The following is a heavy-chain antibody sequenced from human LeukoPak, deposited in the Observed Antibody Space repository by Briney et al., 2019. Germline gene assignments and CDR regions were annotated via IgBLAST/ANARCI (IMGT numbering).Heavy chain of an antibody. J-gene: IGHJ6*02. V-gene: IGHV4-61*01. Sequence: SETLSLTCTVSGGSVSNGSYYWSWIRQPPGKGLEWIGYIYYSGSTNYNPSLKSRVTISVDTSKNQFSLKLSSVTAADTAVYYCARVEGSYYYDSSGYYPYYYYYYGMDVWGQGTTVTVSS. D-gene: IGHD3-22*01. CDR3: ARVEGSYYYDSSGYYPYYYYYYGMDV. CDR1: GGSVSNGSYY. CDR2: IYYSGST.